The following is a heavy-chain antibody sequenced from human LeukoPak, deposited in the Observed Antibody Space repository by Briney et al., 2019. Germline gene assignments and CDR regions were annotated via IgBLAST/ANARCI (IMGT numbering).Heavy chain of an antibody. V-gene: IGHV3-23*01. J-gene: IGHJ5*02. CDR1: GFTFSNYA. CDR3: ARVLNPYVRITMVRGVIHNWFDP. D-gene: IGHD3-10*01. CDR2: ISGSTGST. Sequence: PGGSLRLSCAASGFTFSNYAMNWVRQAPGKGLEWVSLISGSTGSTYYADSVKGRFSISRDNSKNTVYLQMNSLRAEDTAVYYCARVLNPYVRITMVRGVIHNWFDPWGQGTLVTVSS.